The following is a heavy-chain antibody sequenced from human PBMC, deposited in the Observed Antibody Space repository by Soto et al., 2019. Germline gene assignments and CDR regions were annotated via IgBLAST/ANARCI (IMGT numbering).Heavy chain of an antibody. CDR1: GGSISSYY. Sequence: LSLTCTVSGGSISSYYWSWIRQPPGKGLEWIGYIYYSGSTNYNPSLKSRVTISVDTSKNQFSLKLSSVTAADTAVYYCARVKGVGYYYYGMDVCGQGTTLTVS. V-gene: IGHV4-59*01. CDR2: IYYSGST. CDR3: ARVKGVGYYYYGMDV. D-gene: IGHD2-8*01. J-gene: IGHJ6*02.